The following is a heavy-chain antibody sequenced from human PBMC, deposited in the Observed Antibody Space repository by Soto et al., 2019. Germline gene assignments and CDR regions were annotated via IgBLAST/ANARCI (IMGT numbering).Heavy chain of an antibody. CDR3: AKDFSSGWYYFDY. CDR2: ISWNSGSI. CDR1: GFTFDDYA. D-gene: IGHD6-19*01. V-gene: IGHV3-9*01. J-gene: IGHJ4*02. Sequence: GGSLRLSCAASGFTFDDYAMHWVRQAPGKGLEWVSGISWNSGSIGYADSVKGRFTISRDNAKNSLYLQMNSLRAEDTALYYCAKDFSSGWYYFDYWGQGTLVTVSS.